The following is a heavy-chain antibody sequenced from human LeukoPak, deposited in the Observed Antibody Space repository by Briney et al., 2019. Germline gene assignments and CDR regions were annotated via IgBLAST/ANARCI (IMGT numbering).Heavy chain of an antibody. J-gene: IGHJ4*02. D-gene: IGHD5-18*01. V-gene: IGHV3-21*01. Sequence: GGSLRLSCGASGFTFSSYSMNWVRQAPGKGLEWVSSISSSSSYIYYADSVKGRFTISRDNAKNSLYLQMNSLRAEDTAVYYCARGATRIQLWFFDYWGQGTLVTVSS. CDR3: ARGATRIQLWFFDY. CDR1: GFTFSSYS. CDR2: ISSSSSYI.